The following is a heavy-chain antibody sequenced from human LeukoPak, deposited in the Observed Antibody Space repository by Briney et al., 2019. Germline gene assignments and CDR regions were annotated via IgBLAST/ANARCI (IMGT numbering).Heavy chain of an antibody. CDR1: GFTFSSYE. Sequence: GGSLRLSCAASGFTFSSYEMNWVRQAPGKGLEWVSYISSSGNTIYYADSVKGRFTISRDNAKNSLYLQMNSLRAEDTAVYYCAKQLAQFDYWGQGNLVTVSS. V-gene: IGHV3-48*03. J-gene: IGHJ4*02. CDR2: ISSSGNTI. CDR3: AKQLAQFDY. D-gene: IGHD6-13*01.